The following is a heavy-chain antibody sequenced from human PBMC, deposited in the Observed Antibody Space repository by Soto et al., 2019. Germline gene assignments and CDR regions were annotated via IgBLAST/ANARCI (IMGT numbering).Heavy chain of an antibody. V-gene: IGHV3-74*03. CDR2: INTDGSVA. CDR1: GLTFRSYW. CDR3: VKDMQLWRLDS. Sequence: EVQLVESGGGLVQPGESLRLSCAASGLTFRSYWMHWVRQAPGKGLVWVSRINTDGSVAMYVDSVKGRFTISRDNAKNTLYLHMNSLRAEDTAVYYCVKDMQLWRLDSCGQGNLVTVSS. J-gene: IGHJ4*02. D-gene: IGHD2-15*01.